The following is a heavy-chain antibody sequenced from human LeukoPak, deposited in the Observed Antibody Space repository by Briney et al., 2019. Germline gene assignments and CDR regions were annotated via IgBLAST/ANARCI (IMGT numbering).Heavy chain of an antibody. D-gene: IGHD3-16*01. CDR2: ISGSGGST. J-gene: IGHJ4*02. CDR1: GGSISSGGYY. CDR3: AKDGLAPLWYY. Sequence: ETLSLTCTVSGGSISSGGYYWSWVRQAPGKGLEWVSAISGSGGSTYYADSVKGRFTISRDNSKNTLYLQMNSLRAEDTAVYYCAKDGLAPLWYYWGQGTLVTVSS. V-gene: IGHV3-23*01.